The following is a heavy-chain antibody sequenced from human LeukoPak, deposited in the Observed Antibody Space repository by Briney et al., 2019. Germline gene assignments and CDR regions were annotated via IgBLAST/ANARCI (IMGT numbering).Heavy chain of an antibody. CDR3: ARDLYSYGSYYMDV. CDR2: ISGSGGST. J-gene: IGHJ6*03. D-gene: IGHD5-18*01. V-gene: IGHV3-23*01. CDR1: GFTFSSYA. Sequence: GGSLRLSRAASGFTFSSYAMSWVRQAPGKGLEWVSAISGSGGSTYYADSVKGRFTISRDNSKNTLYLQMNSLRAEDTAVYYCARDLYSYGSYYMDVWGKGTTVTVSS.